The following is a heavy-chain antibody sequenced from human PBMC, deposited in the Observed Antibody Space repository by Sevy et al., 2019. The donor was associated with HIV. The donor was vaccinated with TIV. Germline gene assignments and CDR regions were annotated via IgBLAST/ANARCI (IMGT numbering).Heavy chain of an antibody. J-gene: IGHJ4*02. D-gene: IGHD2-2*01. CDR1: GYTFNNYY. CDR2: INPTSGST. CDR3: ARDDVVIPALGY. V-gene: IGHV1-46*02. Sequence: ASVKVSCKASGYTFNNYYMHCVRQAPGQGLEWMGIINPTSGSTNYAQKFQGRFTMTRDTSTSTVYTELTSLTSEDTAVYYCARDDVVIPALGYWGQGTLVTVSS.